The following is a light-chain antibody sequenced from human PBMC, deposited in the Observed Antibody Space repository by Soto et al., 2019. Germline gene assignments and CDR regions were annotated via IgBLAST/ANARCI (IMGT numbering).Light chain of an antibody. J-gene: IGKJ4*01. CDR3: QQYISYPLT. Sequence: DIQMTQSPSTLSASVGDGVTITCRASKSITTWLAWYQQKVGQAPNLLLSDASTLETGVPSRFSGSGSGTQFTLTISCLQPEDVATYYCQQYISYPLTFGGGTTVQ. CDR2: DAS. CDR1: KSITTW. V-gene: IGKV1-5*01.